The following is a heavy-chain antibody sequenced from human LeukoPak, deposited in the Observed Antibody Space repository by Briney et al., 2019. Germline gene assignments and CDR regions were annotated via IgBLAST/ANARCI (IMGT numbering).Heavy chain of an antibody. Sequence: GGSLRLSCAASGFTFSSYGMHWVRQAPGKGLEWVAFIRYDGSNKYYADSVKGRFTISRDNSKNTLYLQMNSLRAEDTAVYYCXXXXXXGYSGYDNNWFDPWGQGTLVTVSS. D-gene: IGHD5-12*01. CDR1: GFTFSSYG. CDR3: XXXXXXGYSGYDNNWFDP. J-gene: IGHJ5*02. CDR2: IRYDGSNK. V-gene: IGHV3-30*02.